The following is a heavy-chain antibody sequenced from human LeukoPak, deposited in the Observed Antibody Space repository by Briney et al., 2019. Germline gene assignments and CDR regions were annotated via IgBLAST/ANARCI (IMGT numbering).Heavy chain of an antibody. D-gene: IGHD3-9*01. Sequence: GGSLRLPCAASGFTFSSYSMNWVGQAPGEGLEWVASISSSSSYIYYADSVKGRFTISRDNAKNSLYLQMNSLTAEDTAVYYCARPTILTGYSSLLYWGQGTLVTVSS. J-gene: IGHJ4*02. CDR3: ARPTILTGYSSLLY. CDR1: GFTFSSYS. CDR2: ISSSSSYI. V-gene: IGHV3-21*01.